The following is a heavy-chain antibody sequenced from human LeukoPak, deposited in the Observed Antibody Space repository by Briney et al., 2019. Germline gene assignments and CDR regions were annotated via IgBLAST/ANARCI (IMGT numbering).Heavy chain of an antibody. J-gene: IGHJ4*02. CDR1: GGSISSYY. D-gene: IGHD6-13*01. V-gene: IGHV4-59*01. Sequence: PSETLSLTCSACGGSISSYYWSWIRQPPRKGLEWIGYIYYSGSTNYNPSLKSRVTISVDTSKNQFSLKLSSVTAADTAVYYCARAYTSSWYPDYFDYWGQGTLVTVSS. CDR3: ARAYTSSWYPDYFDY. CDR2: IYYSGST.